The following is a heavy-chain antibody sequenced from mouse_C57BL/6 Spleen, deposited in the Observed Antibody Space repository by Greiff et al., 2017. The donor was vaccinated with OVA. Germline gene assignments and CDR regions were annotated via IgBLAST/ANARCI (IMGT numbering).Heavy chain of an antibody. CDR3: ARWAAQVPFAY. V-gene: IGHV5-17*03. CDR2: LSSGSSTI. Sequence: EVMLVESGGGLVKPGGSLKLSCAASGFTFSDYGMHWVRQAPEKGLAWVAYLSSGSSTIYYADTVKGRFTISRDNAKNTLYLQMISLRSEDTAMYYCARWAAQVPFAYWGQGTLVTVSA. J-gene: IGHJ3*01. CDR1: GFTFSDYG. D-gene: IGHD3-2*02.